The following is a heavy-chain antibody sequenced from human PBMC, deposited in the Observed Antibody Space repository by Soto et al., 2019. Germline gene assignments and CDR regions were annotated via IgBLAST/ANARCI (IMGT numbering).Heavy chain of an antibody. D-gene: IGHD2-2*01. V-gene: IGHV4-4*02. CDR2: IYHSGST. CDR3: AGGYCISTSCYFDY. CDR1: GGSISSSNW. Sequence: QVQLQESGPGLVKPSGTLSLTCAVSGGSISSSNWWSWVRQPPGKGLEWIGEIYHSGSTNYNPSLKIRVTISVDKSKTPFSLKLSSVTAADTAVYYCAGGYCISTSCYFDYWGQGTLVTVSS. J-gene: IGHJ4*02.